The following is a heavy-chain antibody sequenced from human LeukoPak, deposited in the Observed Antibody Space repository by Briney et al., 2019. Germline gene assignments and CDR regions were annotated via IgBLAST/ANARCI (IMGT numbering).Heavy chain of an antibody. CDR2: IYTTGNT. CDR1: GGSISSDDYY. CDR3: ARGGTLFDS. Sequence: SETLSLTCTESGGSISSDDYYWNWIRQPAGRGLEWIGRIYTTGNTMYNPSLESRVSMSIDTSKNQVSPKVKSVTAADTAVYYCARGGTLFDSWGQGTLVTVSS. J-gene: IGHJ4*02. V-gene: IGHV4-61*02.